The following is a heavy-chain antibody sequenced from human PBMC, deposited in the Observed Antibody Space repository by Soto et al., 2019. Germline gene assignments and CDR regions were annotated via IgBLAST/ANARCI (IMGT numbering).Heavy chain of an antibody. Sequence: QVQLQQWGAGLLKPSETLSLTCAVNGGSFTGYYWSWVRQPPGKGLEWIGEIKDGGSTNYSPSLRSRVTISADTSNKQFSLKVTSVTAADTAVYYCARGQEGVVATHWDQGTLVTVSS. D-gene: IGHD2-15*01. CDR3: ARGQEGVVATH. J-gene: IGHJ4*02. V-gene: IGHV4-34*01. CDR1: GGSFTGYY. CDR2: IKDGGST.